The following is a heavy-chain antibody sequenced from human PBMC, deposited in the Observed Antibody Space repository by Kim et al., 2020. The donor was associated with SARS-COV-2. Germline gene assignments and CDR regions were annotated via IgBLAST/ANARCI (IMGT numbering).Heavy chain of an antibody. D-gene: IGHD6-19*01. CDR3: AREGHSSGRAGSLGY. CDR1: GFTFGSTH. Sequence: GGSLRLSCAGSGFTFGSTHMHWVRQAPGKGLEWVALISADENNKLYMDSVKGRFTVSRDNSQNTLFLQIDSLRADDTAVYYCAREGHSSGRAGSLGYWGQGALVAVSS. V-gene: IGHV3-30*03. J-gene: IGHJ4*02. CDR2: ISADENNK.